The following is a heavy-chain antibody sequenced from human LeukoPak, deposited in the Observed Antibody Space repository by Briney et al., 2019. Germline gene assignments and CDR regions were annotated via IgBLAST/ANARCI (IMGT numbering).Heavy chain of an antibody. Sequence: PSETLSLTCTVSGGSISNYYWTWVRQPPGKGLEWIGYVYYTGNTNYNPSLKSRVTISAATSKNQLSLKLTSVTAADTAVYYCARRWLQDVFDIWGQGTMVTVSS. J-gene: IGHJ3*02. CDR2: VYYTGNT. V-gene: IGHV4-59*08. CDR1: GGSISNYY. CDR3: ARRWLQDVFDI. D-gene: IGHD5-24*01.